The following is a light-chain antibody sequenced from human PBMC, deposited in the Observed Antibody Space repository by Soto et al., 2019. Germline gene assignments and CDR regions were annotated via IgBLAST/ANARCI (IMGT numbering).Light chain of an antibody. CDR1: QIVTRH. Sequence: EIVLTQSPATVPLAPGERATLSCRASQIVTRHLAWYQQKPGQAPSLLIYDISNRDTGIPARFSGRGSGTDFTLTISSLEPEDSAVYYCQQRNNWPRVTFGQGTKLEIK. CDR3: QQRNNWPRVT. V-gene: IGKV3-11*01. J-gene: IGKJ2*01. CDR2: DIS.